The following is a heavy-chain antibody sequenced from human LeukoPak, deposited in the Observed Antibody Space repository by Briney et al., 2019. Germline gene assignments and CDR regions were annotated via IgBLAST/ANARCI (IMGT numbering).Heavy chain of an antibody. CDR1: GFTFSSYG. J-gene: IGHJ4*02. D-gene: IGHD1-7*01. CDR3: ARDEKLRYFDY. V-gene: IGHV3-48*04. Sequence: PGGSLRLSCAASGFTFSSYGMNWVRQAPGKGLEWVSYISSSSSTIYYADSVKGRFTISRDNAKNSLYLQMNSLRAEDTAVYYCARDEKLRYFDYWGQGTLVTVSS. CDR2: ISSSSSTI.